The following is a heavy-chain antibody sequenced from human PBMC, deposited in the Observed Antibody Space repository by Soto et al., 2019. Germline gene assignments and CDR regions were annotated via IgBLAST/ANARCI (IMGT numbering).Heavy chain of an antibody. CDR1: GGSISSGGYS. CDR3: ARGGTYYDFWSGPGILNWFDP. D-gene: IGHD3-3*01. CDR2: IYHSGST. J-gene: IGHJ5*02. Sequence: PSETLSLTCAVSGGSISSGGYSWSWIRQPPGKGLEWIGYIYHSGSTYYNPSLKSRVTISVDRSKNQFSLKLSSVTAADTAVYYCARGGTYYDFWSGPGILNWFDPWGQGTLVTSPQ. V-gene: IGHV4-30-2*01.